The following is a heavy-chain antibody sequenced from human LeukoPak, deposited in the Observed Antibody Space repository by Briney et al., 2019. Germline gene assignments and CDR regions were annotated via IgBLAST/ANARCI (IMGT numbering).Heavy chain of an antibody. D-gene: IGHD3-22*01. CDR3: ARDGYYYDSSGFDY. Sequence: PSETLSLTCTVSGGSISSYYWSWIRQPAGKGLEGIGRIYTSGSTNYNPSLKSRVTMSVDTSKNQFSLNLSSVTAADTAVYYCARDGYYYDSSGFDYWGQGTLVTVSS. J-gene: IGHJ4*02. CDR2: IYTSGST. V-gene: IGHV4-4*07. CDR1: GGSISSYY.